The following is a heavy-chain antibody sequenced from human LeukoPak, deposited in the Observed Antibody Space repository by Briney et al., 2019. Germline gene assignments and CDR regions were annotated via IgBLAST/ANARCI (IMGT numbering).Heavy chain of an antibody. CDR2: IYHSGST. V-gene: IGHV4-38-2*01. CDR3: ARHMIAAAGTLFDY. D-gene: IGHD6-13*01. CDR1: GYSISSGYC. Sequence: SETLSLTCAVSGYSISSGYCWGWIRQPPGKGLEWIGSIYHSGSTYYNPSLKSRVTISVDTSENQFSLKLSSVTAADTAVYYCARHMIAAAGTLFDYWGQGTLVTVSS. J-gene: IGHJ4*02.